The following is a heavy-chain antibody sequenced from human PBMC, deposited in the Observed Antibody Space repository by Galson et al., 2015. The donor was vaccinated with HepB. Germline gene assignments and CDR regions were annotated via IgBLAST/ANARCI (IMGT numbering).Heavy chain of an antibody. Sequence: SLRLSCAASGFTFGDYAMSWFRQAPGKGLEWVGFIRSKAYGGTTEYAASVKGRFTISRDDSKSIAYLQMNSLKTEDTAVYYCTRESRGYCSSTSCYWVYYYYYGMDVWGQGTTVTVSS. CDR2: IRSKAYGGTT. CDR1: GFTFGDYA. D-gene: IGHD2-2*01. J-gene: IGHJ6*02. CDR3: TRESRGYCSSTSCYWVYYYYYGMDV. V-gene: IGHV3-49*03.